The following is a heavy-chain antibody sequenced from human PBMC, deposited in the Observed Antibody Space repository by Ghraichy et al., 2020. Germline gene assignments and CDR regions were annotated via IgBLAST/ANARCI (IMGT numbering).Heavy chain of an antibody. V-gene: IGHV3-30*18. Sequence: GSLNISCAASGFTFSSYGMHWVRQAPGKGLEWVAVISYDGSNKYYADSVKGRVTISRDNSKNTLYLQMNSLRAEDTAVYYCAKDPRYSYGPYYFDYWGQGTLVTVSS. D-gene: IGHD5-18*01. CDR1: GFTFSSYG. J-gene: IGHJ4*02. CDR3: AKDPRYSYGPYYFDY. CDR2: ISYDGSNK.